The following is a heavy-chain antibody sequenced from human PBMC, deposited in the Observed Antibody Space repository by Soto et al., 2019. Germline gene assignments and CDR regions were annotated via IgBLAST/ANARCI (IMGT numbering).Heavy chain of an antibody. D-gene: IGHD3-16*01. CDR2: ISGSGATT. CDR1: GFTFSDYA. Sequence: GGSLRLSCAASGFTFSDYAMSWVRRAPGKGLEWVSGISGSGATTYYADSVKGRFTISRDNSKNTLSRRMNSLRAEDTAVYYCASCKVGRWGERRFYFDYWGQGSLVTVSS. CDR3: ASCKVGRWGERRFYFDY. V-gene: IGHV3-23*01. J-gene: IGHJ4*02.